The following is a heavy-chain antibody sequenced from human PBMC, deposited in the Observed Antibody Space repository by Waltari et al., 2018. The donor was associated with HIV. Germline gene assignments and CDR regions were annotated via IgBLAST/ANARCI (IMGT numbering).Heavy chain of an antibody. J-gene: IGHJ6*02. D-gene: IGHD5-12*01. Sequence: QVQLVQSGAEVKKPGASVKVSCKASGYTFTSYDINWVRQDTGQGLEWMGWMNPNSGNTGYAQKFQGRVTMTRNTSISTGYMELSSLRSEDTAVYYCARGSPRYSGYDSYHYGMDVWGQGTTVTVSS. V-gene: IGHV1-8*01. CDR2: MNPNSGNT. CDR3: ARGSPRYSGYDSYHYGMDV. CDR1: GYTFTSYD.